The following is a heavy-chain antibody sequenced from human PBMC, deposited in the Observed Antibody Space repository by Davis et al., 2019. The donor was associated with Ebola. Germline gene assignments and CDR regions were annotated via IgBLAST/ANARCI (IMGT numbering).Heavy chain of an antibody. D-gene: IGHD3-3*01. Sequence: GGSLRLSCAASGFTFSSYSMNWVRQAPGKGLEWVSSISSSSSYIYYADSVKGRFTISRDNSKKTLYLQMNSLRAEDTAVYYCAKSGLSFGVVKYHYGMDVWGKGTTVIVSS. V-gene: IGHV3-21*04. CDR2: ISSSSSYI. CDR3: AKSGLSFGVVKYHYGMDV. J-gene: IGHJ6*04. CDR1: GFTFSSYS.